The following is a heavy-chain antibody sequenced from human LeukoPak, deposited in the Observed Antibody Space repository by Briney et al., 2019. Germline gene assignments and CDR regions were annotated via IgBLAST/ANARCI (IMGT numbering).Heavy chain of an antibody. V-gene: IGHV3-30*02. CDR2: IRYDGSNE. D-gene: IGHD3-22*01. CDR1: GFTFSSYG. Sequence: GGSLRLSCAASGFTFSSYGMHWVRQAPGKGLEWVSFIRYDGSNEYYADSVRGRFTISRDNSKNTLYLQMNSLRAEDTAVYYCARHDRRQFGYSQGIDYWGQGTLVTVSS. J-gene: IGHJ4*02. CDR3: ARHDRRQFGYSQGIDY.